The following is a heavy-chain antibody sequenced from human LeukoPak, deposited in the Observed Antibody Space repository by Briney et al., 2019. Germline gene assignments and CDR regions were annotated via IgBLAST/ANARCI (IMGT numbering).Heavy chain of an antibody. J-gene: IGHJ4*02. V-gene: IGHV4-30-4*01. D-gene: IGHD3-10*01. Sequence: SQTLSLTCTVSGGSISSGDYYWSWIRQPPGKGLEWIGYIYYSGSTYYNPSLKSRVTISVDTSKNQFSLKLSSVTAADTAVYYCARDHGSRRSRFDHWGQGTLVTVSS. CDR3: ARDHGSRRSRFDH. CDR1: GGSISSGDYY. CDR2: IYYSGST.